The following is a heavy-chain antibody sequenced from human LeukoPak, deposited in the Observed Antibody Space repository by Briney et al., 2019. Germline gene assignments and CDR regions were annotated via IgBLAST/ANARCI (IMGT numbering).Heavy chain of an antibody. V-gene: IGHV3-9*01. Sequence: GGSLRLSCAASGFTFDDYAMHWVRQAPGKGLEWVSGISWNSGNIGYADSVKGRFTISRDNAKNSLYLQMNSLRAEDTALYYCAKGVGATAAGTPDYWGQGTLVTVSS. CDR2: ISWNSGNI. D-gene: IGHD6-13*01. J-gene: IGHJ4*02. CDR3: AKGVGATAAGTPDY. CDR1: GFTFDDYA.